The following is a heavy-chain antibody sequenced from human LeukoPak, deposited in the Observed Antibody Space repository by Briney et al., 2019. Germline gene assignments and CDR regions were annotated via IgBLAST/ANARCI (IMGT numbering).Heavy chain of an antibody. CDR2: IIPIFGTA. CDR3: ARGLQNYGGIEGDAFDI. Sequence: SVKVSCKASGYTFTGYYMHWVRQAPGQGLEWMGGIIPIFGTANYAQKFQGRVTITTDESTSTAYMELSSLRSEDTAVYYCARGLQNYGGIEGDAFDIWGQGTMVTVSS. D-gene: IGHD2-21*01. V-gene: IGHV1-69*05. J-gene: IGHJ3*02. CDR1: GYTFTGYY.